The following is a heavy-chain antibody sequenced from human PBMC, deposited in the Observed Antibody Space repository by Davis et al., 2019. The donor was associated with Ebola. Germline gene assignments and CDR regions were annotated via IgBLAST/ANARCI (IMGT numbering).Heavy chain of an antibody. Sequence: SLKISCAASGFTFDDYAMHWVRQAPGKGLEWVSGISWNSGSIGYADSVKGRFTISRDNSKNTLYLQMNSLRTEDTAVYYCASLSLFGPAPSDYWGLGTLVSVSS. CDR3: ASLSLFGPAPSDY. CDR2: ISWNSGSI. V-gene: IGHV3-9*01. D-gene: IGHD3-3*01. CDR1: GFTFDDYA. J-gene: IGHJ4*02.